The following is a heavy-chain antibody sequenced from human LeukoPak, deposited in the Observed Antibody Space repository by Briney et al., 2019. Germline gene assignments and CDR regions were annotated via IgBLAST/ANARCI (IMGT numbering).Heavy chain of an antibody. CDR2: INHSGST. D-gene: IGHD6-13*01. J-gene: IGHJ5*02. V-gene: IGHV4-34*01. CDR3: ARGVSVGSSWYHPPTNWFDP. Sequence: SETLSLTCAVYGGSFSGYYWSWIRQPPGKGLEWIGEINHSGSTNYNPSLKSRVTISVDTSKNQFSLKLSSVTAADTAVYYCARGVSVGSSWYHPPTNWFDPWGQGTLVTVSS. CDR1: GGSFSGYY.